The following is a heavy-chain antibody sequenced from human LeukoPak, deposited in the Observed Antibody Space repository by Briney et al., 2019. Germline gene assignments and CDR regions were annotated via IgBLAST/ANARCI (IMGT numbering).Heavy chain of an antibody. V-gene: IGHV3-9*01. CDR3: AKAKRGGNRSGGKGFDY. CDR2: ISWNSGSI. CDR1: GFTFEDYA. J-gene: IGHJ4*02. D-gene: IGHD4-23*01. Sequence: GGSLRLSCAASGFTFEDYAMHWVRQVPGKGLEWVSGISWNSGSIGYADSVKGRFTISRDNAKNSLYLQMNSLRAEDTALYYCAKAKRGGNRSGGKGFDYWGQGTLVTVSS.